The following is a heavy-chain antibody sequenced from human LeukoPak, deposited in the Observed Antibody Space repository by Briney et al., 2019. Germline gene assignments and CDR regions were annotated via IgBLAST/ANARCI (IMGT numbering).Heavy chain of an antibody. CDR1: GXTVSNNQ. D-gene: IGHD5-18*01. V-gene: IGHV3-53*04. J-gene: IGHJ3*01. CDR3: ARGAYSSGIDAFDL. CDR2: MYSGDTT. Sequence: GGSLRLSCAASGXTVSNNQMNWVRQAPGKGLEWVSVMYSGDTTYYADSVKGRFTISRHPSKNTLYLKMNNLRSEDTAVYYCARGAYSSGIDAFDLWGQGTMVTVSS.